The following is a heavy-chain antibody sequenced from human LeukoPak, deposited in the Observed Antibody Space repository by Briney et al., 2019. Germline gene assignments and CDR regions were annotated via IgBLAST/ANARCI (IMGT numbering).Heavy chain of an antibody. CDR3: AKVTAGYLGY. J-gene: IGHJ4*02. CDR1: GFTFSNAW. CDR2: ISGSGGST. V-gene: IGHV3-23*01. D-gene: IGHD6-13*01. Sequence: SGGSLRLSCAASGFTFSNAWMSWVRQAPGKGLEWVSAISGSGGSTYYADSVKGRFTISRGNSKNTLYLQMNSLRAEDTAVYYCAKVTAGYLGYWGQGTLVTVSS.